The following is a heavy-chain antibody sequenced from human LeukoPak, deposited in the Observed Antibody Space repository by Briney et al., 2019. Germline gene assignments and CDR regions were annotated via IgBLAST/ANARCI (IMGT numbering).Heavy chain of an antibody. CDR2: IYPGDSDT. Sequence: GESLKISCKGSGYSFSSYWIGWVRQMPGKGLEWMGIIYPGDSDTRYSPSFQGQVIISADKSISTAYLQWSSLKASDNAMYYCARYRSGARQEYLDYWGQGTLVTVSA. J-gene: IGHJ4*02. CDR1: GYSFSSYW. CDR3: ARYRSGARQEYLDY. D-gene: IGHD6-19*01. V-gene: IGHV5-51*01.